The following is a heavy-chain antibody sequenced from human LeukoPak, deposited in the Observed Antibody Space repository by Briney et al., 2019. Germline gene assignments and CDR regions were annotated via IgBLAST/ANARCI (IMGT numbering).Heavy chain of an antibody. CDR3: ARDKDALGALGY. D-gene: IGHD3-16*01. CDR2: ISYDGSNK. Sequence: PGGSLRLSCAASGFSFSSYAMHWVRQAPGKGLEWVAVISYDGSNKYYADSVKGRFTISRDSSKNTLFLRMHILRAEDTAVYYCARDKDALGALGYWGQGTLVTVSS. CDR1: GFSFSSYA. V-gene: IGHV3-30-3*01. J-gene: IGHJ4*02.